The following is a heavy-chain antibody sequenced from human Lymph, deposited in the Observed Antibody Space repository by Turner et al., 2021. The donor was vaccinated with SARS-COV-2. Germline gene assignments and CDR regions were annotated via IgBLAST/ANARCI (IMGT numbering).Heavy chain of an antibody. CDR2: IWYDGSKK. D-gene: IGHD3-3*01. CDR1: GFTLSSDG. V-gene: IGHV3-33*01. J-gene: IGHJ3*02. CDR3: GRGGPNGYYSAFDI. Sequence: QVQLVESGGGVVQPGRSLRLSAAASGFTLSSDGMHWVRQAPGKGLEWVAVIWYDGSKKYYADSVKGRFTISRDNSKNTLYLQMNSLRAEDTAVYYCGRGGPNGYYSAFDIWGQGTMVTVSS.